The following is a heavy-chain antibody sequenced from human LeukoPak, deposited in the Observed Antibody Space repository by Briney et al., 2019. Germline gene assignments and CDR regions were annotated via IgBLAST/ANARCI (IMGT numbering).Heavy chain of an antibody. CDR1: GYTFTSYY. Sequence: SVKVSCKASGYTFTSYYMHWVRQAPGQGLEWMGGIIPIFGTANYAQKFQGRVTITADESTSTAYMELSSLRSEDTAVYYCARDLAAAGPGGVDYWGQGTLVTVSS. CDR2: IIPIFGTA. V-gene: IGHV1-69*13. CDR3: ARDLAAAGPGGVDY. D-gene: IGHD6-13*01. J-gene: IGHJ4*02.